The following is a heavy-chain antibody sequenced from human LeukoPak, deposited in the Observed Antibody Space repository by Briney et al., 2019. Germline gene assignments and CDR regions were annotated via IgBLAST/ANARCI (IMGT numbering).Heavy chain of an antibody. D-gene: IGHD3-10*01. CDR1: GGSISNYY. CDR2: IYTSGST. Sequence: PSETLSLTCNVSGGSISNYYWSWIRQPAGKGLEWIGRIYTSGSTNYNPSLKSRVTMSLDMSKNQFSLKLRSVTAADTAVYYCARAVRKWSGAYYYYMDVWGKGTTVTISS. J-gene: IGHJ6*03. V-gene: IGHV4-4*07. CDR3: ARAVRKWSGAYYYYMDV.